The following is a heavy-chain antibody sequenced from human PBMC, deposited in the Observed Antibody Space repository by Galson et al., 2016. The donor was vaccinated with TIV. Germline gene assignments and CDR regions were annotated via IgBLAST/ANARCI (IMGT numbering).Heavy chain of an antibody. J-gene: IGHJ4*02. CDR1: GGSISTYTYY. CDR3: AQFGAVIGTLDI. CDR2: SYYSESP. V-gene: IGHV4-39*07. Sequence: ETLSLTCTVSGGSISTYTYYWGWIRQPPGKGLEWIGRSYYSESPHYNPSLKSRVTMSTDTSKNHFSLILSSVTAADTAVYYCAQFGAVIGTLDILGQGILVTVSS. D-gene: IGHD3-16*02.